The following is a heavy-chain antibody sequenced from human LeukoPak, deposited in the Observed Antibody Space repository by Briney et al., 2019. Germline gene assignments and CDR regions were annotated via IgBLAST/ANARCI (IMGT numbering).Heavy chain of an antibody. D-gene: IGHD4-11*01. V-gene: IGHV3-23*01. Sequence: GGSLRLSCAASGFTFSSSAMSWVRQAPRKGLEWVSTISASGAGTYYADSVKGRFTISRDNSNNTLYLQMSSLRADDTALYYCAKTGTADDYSIHFDPWGQGTLVTVSS. CDR2: ISASGAGT. CDR3: AKTGTADDYSIHFDP. CDR1: GFTFSSSA. J-gene: IGHJ5*02.